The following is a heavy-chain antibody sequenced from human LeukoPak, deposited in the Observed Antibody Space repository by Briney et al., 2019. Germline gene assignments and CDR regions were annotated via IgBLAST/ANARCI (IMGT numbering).Heavy chain of an antibody. Sequence: GSLRLSCAASGFTVSFNYMSWVRQAPGKGLEWISVIYSGGSTYYADSVKGRLTISRDDSKNTLYLQMNSLRAEDTAIYYCARAQWRTYSYYYMDVWGKGTTVTVSS. D-gene: IGHD6-19*01. V-gene: IGHV3-53*01. CDR3: ARAQWRTYSYYYMDV. CDR1: GFTVSFNY. CDR2: IYSGGST. J-gene: IGHJ6*03.